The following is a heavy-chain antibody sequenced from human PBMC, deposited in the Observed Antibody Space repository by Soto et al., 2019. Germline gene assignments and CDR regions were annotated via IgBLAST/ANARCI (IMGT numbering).Heavy chain of an antibody. V-gene: IGHV1-2*02. CDR3: AVGYCSSTSCYRGVDYYYGMGV. CDR1: GYTFTGYY. CDR2: INPNSGGT. J-gene: IGHJ6*02. Sequence: ASVKVSCKASGYTFTGYYMHWVRQASGQGLEWMGWINPNSGGTNYAQKFQGRVTMTRDTSISTAYMELSRLRSDDTAVYYCAVGYCSSTSCYRGVDYYYGMGVWGQGTTVTVSS. D-gene: IGHD2-2*02.